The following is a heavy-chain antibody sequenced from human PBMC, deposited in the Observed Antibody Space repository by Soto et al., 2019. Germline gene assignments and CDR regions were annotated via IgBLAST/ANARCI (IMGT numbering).Heavy chain of an antibody. D-gene: IGHD3-3*01. V-gene: IGHV1-69*08. CDR3: ARDRGIFGVPRGYMDV. CDR2: IIPILGIA. Sequence: QVQLVQSGAEVKKPGSSVKVSCKASGGTFSSYTISWVRQAPGQGLEWMGRIIPILGIANYAQKFQGRVTITADKSTSTAYMELSSLRSEDTAVYYCARDRGIFGVPRGYMDVWGKGTTVTVSS. J-gene: IGHJ6*03. CDR1: GGTFSSYT.